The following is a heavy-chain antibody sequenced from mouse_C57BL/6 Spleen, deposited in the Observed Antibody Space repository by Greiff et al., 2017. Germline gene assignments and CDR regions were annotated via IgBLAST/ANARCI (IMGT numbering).Heavy chain of an antibody. Sequence: VQLKESGGGLVKPGGSLKLSCAASGFTFSSYAMSWVRQTPEKRLEWVATISDGGSYTYYPDNVKGRFTISRDNAKNNLYLQMSHLKSEDTAMYYCARDDGYYGGLFAYWGQGTLVTVSA. J-gene: IGHJ3*01. V-gene: IGHV5-4*01. CDR1: GFTFSSYA. CDR3: ARDDGYYGGLFAY. CDR2: ISDGGSYT. D-gene: IGHD2-3*01.